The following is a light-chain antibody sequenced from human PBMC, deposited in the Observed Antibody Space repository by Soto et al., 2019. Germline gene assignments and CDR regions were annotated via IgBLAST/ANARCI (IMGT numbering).Light chain of an antibody. CDR1: QSVSSN. J-gene: IGKJ1*01. CDR2: GAS. CDR3: QQYNNLSPVT. V-gene: IGKV3-15*01. Sequence: EIVMTQSPATLSVSPGERATLSCRASQSVSSNLAWYQQKPGQAPRLLIYGASTRATGIPARFSGSGSGTEFTLNIRSRQPEDFAVYYCQQYNNLSPVTFGQGTKVEIK.